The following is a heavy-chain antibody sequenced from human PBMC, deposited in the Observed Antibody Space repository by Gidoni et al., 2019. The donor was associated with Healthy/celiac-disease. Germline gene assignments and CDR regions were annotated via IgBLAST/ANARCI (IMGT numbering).Heavy chain of an antibody. Sequence: QVQLQASGPGLVKPSGTLSLTCAVSGGSIRSSNWWRWVRQPPGKGLEWIGEIYHSGSTNYNPSLKSRVTISVDKSKNQFSLKLSSVTAADTAVYYCARAHTIFGVVSGFDIWGQGTMVTVSS. J-gene: IGHJ3*02. V-gene: IGHV4-4*02. CDR2: IYHSGST. CDR3: ARAHTIFGVVSGFDI. CDR1: GGSIRSSNW. D-gene: IGHD3-3*01.